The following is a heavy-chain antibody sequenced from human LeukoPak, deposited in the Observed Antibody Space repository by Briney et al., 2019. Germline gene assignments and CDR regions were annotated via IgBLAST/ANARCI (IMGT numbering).Heavy chain of an antibody. CDR2: ISYDGSNK. V-gene: IGHV3-30*18. D-gene: IGHD5-12*01. CDR3: AKDLMGYDDY. J-gene: IGHJ4*02. Sequence: GGSLRLSCAASGFTISSYGMHWVRQAPGKGLEWVAVISYDGSNKYYADSVKGRFTISRDNSKNTLYLQMNSLRAEDTAVYYCAKDLMGYDDYWGQGTLVTVSS. CDR1: GFTISSYG.